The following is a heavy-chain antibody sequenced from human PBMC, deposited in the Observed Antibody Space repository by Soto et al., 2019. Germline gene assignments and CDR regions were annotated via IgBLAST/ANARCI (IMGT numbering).Heavy chain of an antibody. J-gene: IGHJ4*02. Sequence: SETLSLTCTVSGASISSGGYYSTWIRQHPGKGLEWIGYIYYSGSTYYNPSLKSRVTISVDTSKNQFSLKLSSVTAADTAVYYCARAPFLDYTQVLRFDYWGQGTLVTVSS. CDR1: GASISSGGYY. D-gene: IGHD4-4*01. CDR3: ARAPFLDYTQVLRFDY. CDR2: IYYSGST. V-gene: IGHV4-39*01.